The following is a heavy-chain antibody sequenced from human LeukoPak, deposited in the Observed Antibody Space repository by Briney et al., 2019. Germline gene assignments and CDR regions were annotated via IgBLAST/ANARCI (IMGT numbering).Heavy chain of an antibody. CDR2: IYHSGST. D-gene: IGHD3-3*01. CDR3: ARGRYVNTIFGVAPDYYFDY. V-gene: IGHV4-30-2*01. J-gene: IGHJ4*02. CDR1: GGSISSGGYY. Sequence: SQTLSLTCTVSGGSISSGGYYWSWIRQPPGKGLEWIGYIYHSGSTYYNPSLKSRVTISVDRSKNQFSLKLSSVTAADTAVYYCARGRYVNTIFGVAPDYYFDYWGQGTLVTVSS.